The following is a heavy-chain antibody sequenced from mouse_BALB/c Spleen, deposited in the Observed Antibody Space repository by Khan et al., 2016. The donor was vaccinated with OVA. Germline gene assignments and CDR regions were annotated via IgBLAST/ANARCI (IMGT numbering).Heavy chain of an antibody. CDR1: GYTFTNYG. J-gene: IGHJ2*01. CDR2: INTNTGEP. Sequence: QIQLVQSGPELKKPGETVKISCKASGYTFTNYGMNWVKQAPGKGLKWMGWINTNTGEPTYAEEFKGRFAFSLETSASTAYLQINNLKNEDTATYFCARNPRIFFDYWGQGTTLTVSS. V-gene: IGHV9-3*02. CDR3: ARNPRIFFDY.